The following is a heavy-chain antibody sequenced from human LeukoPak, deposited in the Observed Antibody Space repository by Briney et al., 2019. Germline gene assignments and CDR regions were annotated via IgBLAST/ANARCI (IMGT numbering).Heavy chain of an antibody. V-gene: IGHV3-23*01. Sequence: PGGSLRLSCAASGFTFSSYAMAWVRQAPGKGLKWVSGISGSGVSTFYADSVKGRFIISRDNSKNTVYLQMNSLRAEDTAVYYCAKDLKYSGSCRAFDYCGQGTLVTVSS. J-gene: IGHJ4*02. CDR2: ISGSGVST. CDR3: AKDLKYSGSCRAFDY. D-gene: IGHD1-26*01. CDR1: GFTFSSYA.